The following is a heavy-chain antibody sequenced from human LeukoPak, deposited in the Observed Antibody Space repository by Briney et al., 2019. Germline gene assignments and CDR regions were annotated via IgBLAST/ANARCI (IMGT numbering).Heavy chain of an antibody. CDR3: ARGINSFGGGWLRPPSGVAFAY. CDR1: GGSISSYY. D-gene: IGHD6-19*01. V-gene: IGHV4-59*01. CDR2: IHHSGST. J-gene: IGHJ4*02. Sequence: SETLSLTCSVSGGSISSYYWNWIRQPPGKGLEWIGYIHHSGSTNYNPSFKSRVTISVDTSKNQFSLQLSSVTAADTAVYYCARGINSFGGGWLRPPSGVAFAYWGLGTLVTVSS.